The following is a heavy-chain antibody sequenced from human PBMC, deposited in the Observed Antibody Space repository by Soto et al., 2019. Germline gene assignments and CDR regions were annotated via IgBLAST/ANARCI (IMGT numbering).Heavy chain of an antibody. CDR3: ARVGCDTTCSGYYYYYMHV. CDR2: ISSDGRST. D-gene: IGHD2-2*01. Sequence: QLVESGGGVVQPGGSLRLSCAASGFTFNYYAIQWVRQAPGKGLEYVSAISSDGRSTYYGTSARGRFTISRDNSRNTVYLQMGSLRGEDMAVYYCARVGCDTTCSGYYYYYMHVWGKGTTITVSS. V-gene: IGHV3-64*01. J-gene: IGHJ6*03. CDR1: GFTFNYYA.